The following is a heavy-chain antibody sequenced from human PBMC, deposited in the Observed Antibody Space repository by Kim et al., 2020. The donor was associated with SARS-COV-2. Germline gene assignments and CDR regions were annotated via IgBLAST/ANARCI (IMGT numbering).Heavy chain of an antibody. J-gene: IGHJ6*02. CDR3: ARKGLAALLKGGMDV. CDR2: ISCSGGYT. Sequence: GGSLRLSCAASGFTFSDYYMSWIRQAPGKGLEWVSYISCSGGYTNYADSVEGRFTISRDNAKNSLYLEMKRLRVDDTAVYYCARKGLAALLKGGMDVWGQGTTVTVSS. CDR1: GFTFSDYY. V-gene: IGHV3-11*03. D-gene: IGHD2-21*02.